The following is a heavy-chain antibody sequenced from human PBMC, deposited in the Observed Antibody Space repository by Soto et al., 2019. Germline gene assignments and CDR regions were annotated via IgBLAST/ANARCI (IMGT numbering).Heavy chain of an antibody. CDR3: ARDLVGATTPDY. D-gene: IGHD1-26*01. CDR1: GFTFSSYS. V-gene: IGHV3-21*01. Sequence: ESGGGLVKPGGSLRLSCAASGFTFSSYSMNWVRQAPGKGLEWVSSISSSSSYIYYADSVKGRFTISRDNAKNSLYLQMNSLRAEDTAVYYCARDLVGATTPDYWGQGTLVTVSS. J-gene: IGHJ4*02. CDR2: ISSSSSYI.